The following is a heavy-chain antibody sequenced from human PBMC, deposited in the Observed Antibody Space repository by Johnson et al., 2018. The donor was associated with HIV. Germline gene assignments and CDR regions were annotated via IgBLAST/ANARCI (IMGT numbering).Heavy chain of an antibody. CDR2: ISYDGSNK. CDR3: ARDQVVEMATIIGDDAFDI. D-gene: IGHD5-24*01. CDR1: GFTFSSYA. Sequence: QMLLVESGGGVVQPGRSLRLSCAASGFTFSSYAMHWVRQAPGKGLEWVAIISYDGSNKYYADSVKGRFTISRDNSKNTLYLQMGSLRAEDTAVYYCARDQVVEMATIIGDDAFDIWGQGTMVTVSS. V-gene: IGHV3-30*03. J-gene: IGHJ3*02.